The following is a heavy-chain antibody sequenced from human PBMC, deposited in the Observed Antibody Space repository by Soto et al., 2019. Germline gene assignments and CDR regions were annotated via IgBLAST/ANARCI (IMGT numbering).Heavy chain of an antibody. CDR1: GFTFSSYW. V-gene: IGHV3-7*03. D-gene: IGHD3-9*01. CDR2: IKQDGSEK. J-gene: IGHJ4*02. CDR3: ARVGYDILTGYYEDY. Sequence: VGSLRLSCAASGFTFSSYWMSWVRQAPGKGLEWVANIKQDGSEKYYVDSVKGRFTISRDNAKNSLYLQMNSLRAEDTAVYYCARVGYDILTGYYEDYWGQGTLVTVSS.